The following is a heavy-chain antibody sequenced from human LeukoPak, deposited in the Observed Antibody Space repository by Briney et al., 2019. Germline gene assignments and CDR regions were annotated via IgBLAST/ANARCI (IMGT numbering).Heavy chain of an antibody. J-gene: IGHJ3*02. V-gene: IGHV3-23*01. CDR3: AKDRYSSGWYGPAFDI. Sequence: GGSLRLSCAASGFTFSSYAMSWVRQAPGKGLEWVSAISGSGGRTYYADSVKGRFSISRDNSKNTLNLQMNSLRAEDTAVYYRAKDRYSSGWYGPAFDIWGQGTMVTVSS. D-gene: IGHD6-19*01. CDR1: GFTFSSYA. CDR2: ISGSGGRT.